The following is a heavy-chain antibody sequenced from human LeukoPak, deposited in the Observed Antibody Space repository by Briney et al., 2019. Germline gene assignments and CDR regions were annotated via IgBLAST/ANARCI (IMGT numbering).Heavy chain of an antibody. D-gene: IGHD3-3*01. CDR2: VKNDGSER. V-gene: IGHV3-7*01. CDR1: GFVFRNYF. Sequence: GGSLRLPCAASGFVFRNYFMSWVRQAPGKGLEWVASVKNDGSERYYVDSVRGRYTISRDNTKNSLFLQMSSLRAEDTAVYYCATDRGWRTSGYYLYYFEYWGQGTLVTFSS. J-gene: IGHJ4*02. CDR3: ATDRGWRTSGYYLYYFEY.